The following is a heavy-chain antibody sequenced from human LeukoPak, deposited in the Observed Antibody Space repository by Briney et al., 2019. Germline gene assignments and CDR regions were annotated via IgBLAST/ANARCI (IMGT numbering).Heavy chain of an antibody. J-gene: IGHJ4*02. CDR2: ISSSSSTI. CDR3: IVLAVAGTLGFDY. CDR1: GFTFSSYS. Sequence: GGSLRLSCAASGFTFSSYSMNWVRQAPGKGLEWVSYISSSSSTIYYADSVKGRFTISRDNAKNSLYLQMNSLRAEDTAVYYCIVLAVAGTLGFDYWGQGTLVTVSS. D-gene: IGHD6-19*01. V-gene: IGHV3-48*01.